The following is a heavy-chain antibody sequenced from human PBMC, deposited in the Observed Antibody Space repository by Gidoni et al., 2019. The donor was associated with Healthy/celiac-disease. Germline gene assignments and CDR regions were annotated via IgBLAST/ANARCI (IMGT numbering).Heavy chain of an antibody. CDR1: GFNFSSYA. V-gene: IGHV3-23*01. D-gene: IGHD6-19*01. J-gene: IGHJ4*02. CDR2: ISGSGGST. Sequence: EVQLLASWGGLVQPGGSLRLSCAASGFNFSSYAMSWVRQAPGKGLEWVSAISGSGGSTYYADSVKGRVTISGDNSKNTLYLQMNSLRAEDTAVYYCARSFLIAVAGAFDYWGQGTLVTVSS. CDR3: ARSFLIAVAGAFDY.